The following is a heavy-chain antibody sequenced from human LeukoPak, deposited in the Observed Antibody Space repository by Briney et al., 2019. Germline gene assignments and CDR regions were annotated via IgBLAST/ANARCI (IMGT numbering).Heavy chain of an antibody. J-gene: IGHJ3*02. CDR2: INSDGSST. D-gene: IGHD7-27*01. Sequence: PGGSLRLSCAASGFTFSSYWMHWVRQAPGKGLVWVSRINSDGSSTSYADSVKGRFTISRDNDKNTLYLQMNSLRAEDTAVYYCARAETWGAFDIWGQGTMVTVSS. CDR3: ARAETWGAFDI. CDR1: GFTFSSYW. V-gene: IGHV3-74*01.